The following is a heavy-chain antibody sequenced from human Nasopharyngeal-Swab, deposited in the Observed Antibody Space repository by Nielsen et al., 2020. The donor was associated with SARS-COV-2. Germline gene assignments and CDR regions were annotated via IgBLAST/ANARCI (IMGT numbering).Heavy chain of an antibody. D-gene: IGHD3-9*01. J-gene: IGHJ6*03. V-gene: IGHV4-59*01. CDR3: ARISPSYYDILTGYYGYYYREV. CDR2: IYYSGST. Sequence: SETLSLTCTFSGGSISSYYWSWLRQPPGKGLEWIGYIYYSGSTNYNPSLKSRVTISVDTSKNQFSLKLSSVTAADTAVYYCARISPSYYDILTGYYGYYYREVWGKGNKVTVSS. CDR1: GGSISSYY.